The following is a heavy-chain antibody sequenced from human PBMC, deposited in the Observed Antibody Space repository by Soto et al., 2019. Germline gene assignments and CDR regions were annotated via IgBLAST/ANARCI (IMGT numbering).Heavy chain of an antibody. Sequence: PSETLSLTCGVDNGSLHGLIWSWIRQPPGKGLEWIGEINHYGTINYNPSLRSRLTISVDRSRNQISLNLRSVTAADTAVYYCATGGGLLASRMVHFDPWGPGTLVTVSS. CDR1: NGSLHGLI. D-gene: IGHD1-1*01. CDR2: INHYGTI. V-gene: IGHV4-34*01. CDR3: ATGGGLLASRMVHFDP. J-gene: IGHJ5*02.